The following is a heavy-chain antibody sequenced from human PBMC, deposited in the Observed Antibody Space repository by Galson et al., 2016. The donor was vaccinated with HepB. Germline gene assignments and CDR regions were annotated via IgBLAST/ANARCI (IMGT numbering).Heavy chain of an antibody. Sequence: SLRLSCAASGFTFNTYAMSWVRQAPGEGLEWVSSISGAGGSTYYADSVKGRFTISRDNSRNTLYLQMHSLRAEDTAIYYCAKGNTVTTRLFDYWGQGALVTVSS. J-gene: IGHJ4*02. CDR3: AKGNTVTTRLFDY. D-gene: IGHD4-17*01. CDR1: GFTFNTYA. CDR2: ISGAGGST. V-gene: IGHV3-23*01.